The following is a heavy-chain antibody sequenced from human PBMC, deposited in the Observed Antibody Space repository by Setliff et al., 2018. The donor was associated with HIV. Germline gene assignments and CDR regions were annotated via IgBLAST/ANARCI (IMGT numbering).Heavy chain of an antibody. CDR1: GYTFATYG. V-gene: IGHV1-18*01. D-gene: IGHD5-18*01. Sequence: ASVKVSCKASGYTFATYGISWVRQAPGQGLEWMGWISPYNGNTKYSQKFQGRVTITRDTSASTAYMELRSLRSEDTAVYYCALPVLGGYSYGYFDYWGQGTLVTVSS. CDR3: ALPVLGGYSYGYFDY. CDR2: ISPYNGNT. J-gene: IGHJ4*02.